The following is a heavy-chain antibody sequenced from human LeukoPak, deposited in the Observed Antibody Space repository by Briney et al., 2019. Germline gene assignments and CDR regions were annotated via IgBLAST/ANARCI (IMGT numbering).Heavy chain of an antibody. CDR3: ARDGDYSYGLDFDY. D-gene: IGHD5-18*01. CDR2: INSDGGDT. Sequence: PGGSLRLSCAASGFTFSDYWMHWVRQVPGKGLVWVSRINSDGGDTSYVDSVKGRFTISRDNAKNTLYPQMNSLRAEDTAVYYCARDGDYSYGLDFDYWGQGSLVTVSS. V-gene: IGHV3-74*01. J-gene: IGHJ4*02. CDR1: GFTFSDYW.